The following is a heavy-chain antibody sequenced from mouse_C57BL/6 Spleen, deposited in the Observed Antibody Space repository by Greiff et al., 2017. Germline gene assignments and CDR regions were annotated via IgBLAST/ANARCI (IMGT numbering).Heavy chain of an antibody. J-gene: IGHJ2*01. CDR2: IDPSDSYT. CDR3: ARKPLLDYFDY. V-gene: IGHV1-69*01. D-gene: IGHD6-1*01. Sequence: QVQLQHPVAYLFIPFASLNLSCKASGYTFTSYWMHWVKQRPGQGLEWIGEIDPSDSYTNYNQKFKGKSTLTVDKSSSTAYMQLSSLTSEDSAVYYCARKPLLDYFDYWGQGTTLTVSS. CDR1: GYTFTSYW.